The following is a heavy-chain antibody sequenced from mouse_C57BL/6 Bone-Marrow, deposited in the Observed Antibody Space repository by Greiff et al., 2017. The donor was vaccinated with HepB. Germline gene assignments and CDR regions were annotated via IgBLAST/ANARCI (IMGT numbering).Heavy chain of an antibody. D-gene: IGHD1-1*01. Sequence: EVNVVESGGGLVQPGGSLKLSCAASGFTFSDYGMAWVRQAPRKGPEWVAFISNLAYSIYYADTVTGRFTISRENAKNTLYLEMSSLRSEDTAMYYCARRAPYYYGSSSYYAMDYWGQGTSVTVSS. CDR3: ARRAPYYYGSSSYYAMDY. J-gene: IGHJ4*01. V-gene: IGHV5-15*04. CDR1: GFTFSDYG. CDR2: ISNLAYSI.